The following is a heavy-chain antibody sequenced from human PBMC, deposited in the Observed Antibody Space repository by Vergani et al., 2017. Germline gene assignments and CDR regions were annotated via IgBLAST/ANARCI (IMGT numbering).Heavy chain of an antibody. D-gene: IGHD2-21*02. CDR3: AKDFLGAYCGGDCYSGVSDY. Sequence: EVQLVESGGGLVKPGGSLRLSCAASGFTFSSYSMNWVRQAPGKGLEWVSSISSSSSYIYYADSVKGRFTISRDNAKNSLYLQMNSLRAEDTAVYYCAKDFLGAYCGGDCYSGVSDYWGQGTLVTVSS. CDR2: ISSSSSYI. CDR1: GFTFSSYS. J-gene: IGHJ4*02. V-gene: IGHV3-21*01.